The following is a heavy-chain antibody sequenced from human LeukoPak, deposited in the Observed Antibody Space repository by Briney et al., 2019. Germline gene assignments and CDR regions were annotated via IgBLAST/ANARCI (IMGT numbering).Heavy chain of an antibody. CDR3: ARHFSGVSYGAFDI. D-gene: IGHD1-26*01. CDR2: ISSNGGNT. V-gene: IGHV3-64*01. J-gene: IGHJ3*02. CDR1: GFSFSTYT. Sequence: GGSLRLSCAASGFSFSTYTMHWVRQAPGKGLEHVSAISSNGGNTYYAKSVKGRFTISRDNSKNTLYLRMGSLRPEDMAVYYCARHFSGVSYGAFDIWGQGTMVTVSS.